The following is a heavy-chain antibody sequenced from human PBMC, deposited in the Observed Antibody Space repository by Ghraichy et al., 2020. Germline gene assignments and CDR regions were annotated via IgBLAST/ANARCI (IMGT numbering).Heavy chain of an antibody. CDR1: GGSISGYY. V-gene: IGHV4-59*01. CDR2: VYYRGST. D-gene: IGHD2-21*01. J-gene: IGHJ2*01. CDR3: ARDVGYCGGDCYPYWYCDL. Sequence: SETLSLTCTVPGGSISGYYWNWIRQPPGKGLEWIGHVYYRGSTNYNPSLKSRVTISVDTSKIQFSLKLTSVTAADTAVYYCARDVGYCGGDCYPYWYCDLWGRGTLVTVSS.